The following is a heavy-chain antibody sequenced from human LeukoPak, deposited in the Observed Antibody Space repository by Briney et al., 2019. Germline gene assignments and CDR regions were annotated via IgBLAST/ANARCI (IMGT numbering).Heavy chain of an antibody. J-gene: IGHJ6*03. CDR2: ISNSGGST. V-gene: IGHV3-21*01. CDR1: GFTFSSYA. Sequence: KTGGSLRLSCAASGFTFSSYAMNWVRQAPGKGLEWVSAISNSGGSTYYADSVKGRFTISRDNAKNSLYLQMNSLRDEDTAVYYCARQKGFYMDVWGKGTTVTVSS. CDR3: ARQKGFYMDV.